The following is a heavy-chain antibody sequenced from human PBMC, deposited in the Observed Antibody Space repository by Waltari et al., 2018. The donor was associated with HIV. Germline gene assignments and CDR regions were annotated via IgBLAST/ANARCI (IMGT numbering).Heavy chain of an antibody. CDR2: IRSRANNYAT. Sequence: EVQLVESGGGLVQPGESLKLSCAASGFALSGPAIQWVRQASGKGLEWVAHIRSRANNYATAYAASVKGRFTISRDDSKNTAYLQMNSLKTEDTAVYYCTRQGSMFGEDYWGQGALVTVTS. V-gene: IGHV3-73*02. CDR1: GFALSGPA. CDR3: TRQGSMFGEDY. J-gene: IGHJ4*02. D-gene: IGHD3-3*01.